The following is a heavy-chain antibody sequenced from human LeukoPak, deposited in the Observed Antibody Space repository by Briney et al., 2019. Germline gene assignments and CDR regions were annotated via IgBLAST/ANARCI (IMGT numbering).Heavy chain of an antibody. Sequence: GGSLRLSCAASGFTFSTYSMNWVRQAPGKGLEWVSSISSGGNYIYYADSVKGRFTISRDNAKNSLYLQMNSLRAEETAVYYCARAGILVAGTDWYFDLWGRSTLVTVSS. V-gene: IGHV3-21*01. CDR2: ISSGGNYI. CDR1: GFTFSTYS. J-gene: IGHJ2*01. D-gene: IGHD6-19*01. CDR3: ARAGILVAGTDWYFDL.